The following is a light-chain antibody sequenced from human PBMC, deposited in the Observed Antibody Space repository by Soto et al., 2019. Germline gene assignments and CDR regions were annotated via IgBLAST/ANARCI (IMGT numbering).Light chain of an antibody. V-gene: IGKV3-20*01. CDR2: GAS. CDR3: QQDATSPLT. Sequence: ENVLTQSPGRLSLSPGERATLSCRASQSVARSSIAWYQQKVGQPPRLLIYGASGRASGVPDRISGSGSGTVFTLTIERVEAEDFVVYHCQQDATSPLTFGGGTTLEIK. CDR1: QSVARSS. J-gene: IGKJ4*01.